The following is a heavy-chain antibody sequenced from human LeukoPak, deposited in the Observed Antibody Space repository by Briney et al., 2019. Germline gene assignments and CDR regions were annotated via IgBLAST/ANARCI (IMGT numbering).Heavy chain of an antibody. J-gene: IGHJ5*02. Sequence: PSETLSLTXAVYGGSFGGYYWSWIRQPPGKGLEWLGEINHSGSTNYNPSLKSRVTISVDTSKNQFSLKLSSVTAADTAVYYCARGGYCSSTSCFAPSLYNWFDPWGQGTLVTVSS. CDR3: ARGGYCSSTSCFAPSLYNWFDP. D-gene: IGHD2-2*01. CDR2: INHSGST. CDR1: GGSFGGYY. V-gene: IGHV4-34*01.